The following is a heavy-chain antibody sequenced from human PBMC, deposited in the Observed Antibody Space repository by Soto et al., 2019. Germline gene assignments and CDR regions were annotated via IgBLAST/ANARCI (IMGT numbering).Heavy chain of an antibody. Sequence: GGSLRLSCAASGFTFSSYSMNWVRQAPGKGLEWVSYISSSSSTIYYADSVKGRFTISRDNAKNSLYLQMNSLRAEDTAVYYCARVLTVERIEILGYWGQGTLVTVSS. CDR3: ARVLTVERIEILGY. CDR2: ISSSSSTI. J-gene: IGHJ4*02. V-gene: IGHV3-48*01. D-gene: IGHD1-26*01. CDR1: GFTFSSYS.